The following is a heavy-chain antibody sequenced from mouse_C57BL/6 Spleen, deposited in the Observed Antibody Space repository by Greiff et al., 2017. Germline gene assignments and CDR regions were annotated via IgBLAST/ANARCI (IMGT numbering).Heavy chain of an antibody. CDR3: ASSGGYFFWFAY. J-gene: IGHJ3*01. D-gene: IGHD2-3*01. V-gene: IGHV14-3*01. Sequence: VQLQQSVAELVRPGASVKLSCTASGFNIKNTYMHWVKQRPEQGLEWIGRIDPANGNTKYAPKFQGKATLTADTSSNTAYLQLISLTSEDAAIYYCASSGGYFFWFAYWGQGTLVTVSA. CDR1: GFNIKNTY. CDR2: IDPANGNT.